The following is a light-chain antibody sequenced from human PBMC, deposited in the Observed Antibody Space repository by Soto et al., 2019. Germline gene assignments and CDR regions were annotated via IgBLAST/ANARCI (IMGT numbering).Light chain of an antibody. CDR1: QGISSA. J-gene: IGKJ4*01. CDR3: QQFNSYPLS. CDR2: DAS. Sequence: AIQLTQSPSSLSASVGDRVTITCRACQGISSALAWYQQKSGRPPKSQIYDASSLESGVPSRFNGTGPGTEFPRPISSLQTEDFATYYCQQFNSYPLSFGGGTKLEI. V-gene: IGKV1-13*02.